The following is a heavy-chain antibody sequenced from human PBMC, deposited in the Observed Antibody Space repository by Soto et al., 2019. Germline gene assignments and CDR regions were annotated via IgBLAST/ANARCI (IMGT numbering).Heavy chain of an antibody. CDR3: ARGPRGAAAAAYYYYGMDV. CDR1: GGSFSGYY. Sequence: QVQLQQLGAGLLKPSETLSLTCAVYGGSFSGYYWSWIRQPPGKGLEWIGAINHSGSTNYNPSLKSRVTLSVDTSKHQFSLKLSSVAAADTAVYYCARGPRGAAAAAYYYYGMDVWGQGTTVTVSS. V-gene: IGHV4-34*01. J-gene: IGHJ6*02. D-gene: IGHD6-13*01. CDR2: INHSGST.